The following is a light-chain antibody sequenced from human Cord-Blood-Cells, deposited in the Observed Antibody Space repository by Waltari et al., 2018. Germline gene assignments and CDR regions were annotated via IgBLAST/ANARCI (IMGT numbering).Light chain of an antibody. J-gene: IGKJ1*01. Sequence: EIVLTQSPATLSLSPGERATLSCRASQSVNSYLAWYQQKPGQAPRLLIYDASNRATGIPTRFSGSGSGTDFTLTIRSLEPEDFAVYYCQQRSNWTFGQGTKVEIK. CDR1: QSVNSY. CDR3: QQRSNWT. V-gene: IGKV3-11*01. CDR2: DAS.